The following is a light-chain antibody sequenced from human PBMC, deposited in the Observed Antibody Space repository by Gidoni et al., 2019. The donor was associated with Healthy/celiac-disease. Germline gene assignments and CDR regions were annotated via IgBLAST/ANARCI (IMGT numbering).Light chain of an antibody. V-gene: IGKV1-12*01. J-gene: IGKJ5*01. CDR3: LQADSFPLT. CDR2: SAS. CDR1: QSIGVW. Sequence: DIQMTQSPSSVSVSVGDSVTISCRTSQSIGVWLAWYRQRPGNASNLLIYSASILHRGVPSRFSGAGSGTHFTLTISSLQPEDVGTYFCLQADSFPLTFGQGTRLEI.